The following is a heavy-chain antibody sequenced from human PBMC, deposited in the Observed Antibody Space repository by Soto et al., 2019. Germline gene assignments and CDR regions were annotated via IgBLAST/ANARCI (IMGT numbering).Heavy chain of an antibody. J-gene: IGHJ2*01. Sequence: SETLSLTSTVSGGSISSSSYYWGLIRQPPGRGLEWIGSIYYSGSTYYNPSLKSRVTISVDTSKNQFSLKLSSVTAADTAVYFFSSLPRPQTEPHCCSDLWGCPALVTVSS. CDR2: IYYSGST. CDR1: GGSISSSSYY. D-gene: IGHD1-26*01. V-gene: IGHV4-39*01. CDR3: SSLPRPQTEPHCCSDL.